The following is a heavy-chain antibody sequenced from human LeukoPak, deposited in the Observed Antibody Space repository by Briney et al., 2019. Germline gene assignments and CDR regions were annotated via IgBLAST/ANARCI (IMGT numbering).Heavy chain of an antibody. J-gene: IGHJ3*02. Sequence: ASVKVSCKASGYTFTSYYMHWVRQAPGQGLEWMGIINPSGGSTSYAQKFQGRVTMTRDTSISTAYMELSRLRSDDTAVYYCARYYYDSSGYHDAFDIWGQGTMVTVSS. CDR2: INPSGGST. CDR3: ARYYYDSSGYHDAFDI. CDR1: GYTFTSYY. D-gene: IGHD3-22*01. V-gene: IGHV1-46*01.